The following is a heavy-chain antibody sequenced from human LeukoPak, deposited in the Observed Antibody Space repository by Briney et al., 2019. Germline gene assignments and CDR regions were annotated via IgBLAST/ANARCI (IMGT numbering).Heavy chain of an antibody. CDR3: ARDSTYDAFDI. CDR2: ISSSSSTI. CDR1: GFTFSSHS. D-gene: IGHD3-3*02. Sequence: TGGSLRLSCAASGFTFSSHSMNWVRQAPGKGLEWVSYISSSSSTIYYADSVKGRFTISRDNAKNSLYLQMNSLRAEDTAVYYCARDSTYDAFDIWGQGTMVTVSS. V-gene: IGHV3-48*01. J-gene: IGHJ3*02.